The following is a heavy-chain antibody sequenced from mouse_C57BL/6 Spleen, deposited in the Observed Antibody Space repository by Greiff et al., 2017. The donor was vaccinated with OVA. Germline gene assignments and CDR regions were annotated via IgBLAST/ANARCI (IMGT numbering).Heavy chain of an antibody. CDR3: ARWRLRYFDV. J-gene: IGHJ1*03. CDR1: GYTFTSYW. Sequence: QVQLPGAELVKPGASVKLSCKASGYTFTSYWMHWVKQRPGQGLEWIGMIHPNSGSTNYNEKFKSKATLTVDKSSSTAYMQLSSLTSEDSAVYYCARWRLRYFDVWGTGTTVTVSS. V-gene: IGHV1-64*01. D-gene: IGHD2-4*01. CDR2: IHPNSGST.